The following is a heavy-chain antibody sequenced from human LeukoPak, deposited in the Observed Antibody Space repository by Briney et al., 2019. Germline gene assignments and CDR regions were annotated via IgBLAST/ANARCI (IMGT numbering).Heavy chain of an antibody. CDR2: IYHSGST. D-gene: IGHD3-16*01. J-gene: IGHJ4*02. Sequence: SETLSLTCTFSGGSISSGYYWGWIRQPPGKGLEWIGSIYHSGSTYYNPSLKSRVTISVDTSKNQFSLKLSSVTAADTAVYYCARDHGGFDYWGQGTLVTVSS. V-gene: IGHV4-38-2*02. CDR3: ARDHGGFDY. CDR1: GGSISSGYY.